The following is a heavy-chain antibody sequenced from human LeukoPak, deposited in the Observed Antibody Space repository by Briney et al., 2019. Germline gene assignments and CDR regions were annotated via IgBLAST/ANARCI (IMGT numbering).Heavy chain of an antibody. D-gene: IGHD3-10*01. CDR2: INPSGGST. Sequence: ASVKVSCKASGYTFTSYYMHWVRQAPGQGLEWMGIINPSGGSTSYAQKFQGRVTMTRDTSTSTAYMELRSLRSDDTAVYYCARVKYYGSGSYYNEGDWYFDLWGRGTLVTVSS. J-gene: IGHJ2*01. CDR1: GYTFTSYY. CDR3: ARVKYYGSGSYYNEGDWYFDL. V-gene: IGHV1-46*01.